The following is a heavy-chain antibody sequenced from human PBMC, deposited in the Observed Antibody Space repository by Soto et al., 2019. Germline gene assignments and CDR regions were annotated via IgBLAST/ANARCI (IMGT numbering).Heavy chain of an antibody. CDR3: ARDRSSRDRGYYFDY. D-gene: IGHD2-2*01. CDR1: GFTFSSYS. CDR2: ISSSSSTI. J-gene: IGHJ4*02. V-gene: IGHV3-48*02. Sequence: GGSLRLSCAASGFTFSSYSMNWVRQAPGKGLEWVSYISSSSSTIYYADSVKGRFTISRDNAKNSLYLQMNSLRDEDTAVYYCARDRSSRDRGYYFDYWGQGTLVTVSS.